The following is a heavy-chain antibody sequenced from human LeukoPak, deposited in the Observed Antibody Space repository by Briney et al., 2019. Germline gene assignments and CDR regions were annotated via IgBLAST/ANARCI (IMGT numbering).Heavy chain of an antibody. D-gene: IGHD1-26*01. V-gene: IGHV3-23*01. CDR3: AKDVWAWEPQESDY. CDR1: GFTFSSYA. CDR2: ISGSGGST. Sequence: EPGGSLRLSCAASGFTFSSYAMSWVRQAPGKGLEWVSAISGSGGSTYYADSVKGRFTISRDNSKNTLYLQMNSLRAEDTAVYYCAKDVWAWEPQESDYWGQGTLVTVSS. J-gene: IGHJ4*02.